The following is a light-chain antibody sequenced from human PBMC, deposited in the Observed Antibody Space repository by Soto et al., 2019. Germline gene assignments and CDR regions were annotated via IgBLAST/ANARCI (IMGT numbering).Light chain of an antibody. CDR1: NSDVGGYDF. J-gene: IGLJ2*01. CDR3: CSYVGSSSVV. V-gene: IGLV2-23*01. CDR2: EGN. Sequence: QSVLTQPASVSGSPGQSITISCTGTNSDVGGYDFVSWYKQHPGKVPKLMIYEGNKRPSGVSNRFSGSKSGNTASLTISGLQAEDEADYYCCSYVGSSSVVFGGGTKLTVL.